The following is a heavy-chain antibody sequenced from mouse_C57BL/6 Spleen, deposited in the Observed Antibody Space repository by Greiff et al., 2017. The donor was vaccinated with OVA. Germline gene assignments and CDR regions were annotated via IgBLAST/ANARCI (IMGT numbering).Heavy chain of an antibody. Sequence: QVQLQQPGAELVKPGASVKLSCKASGYTFTSYWMHWVKQRPGQGLEWIGMIHPNSGSTNYNEKFKSKATLTVDKSSSTAYMQLSSLTAEDTAVYYCARLSVAAFDYWGQGTTLTVSS. V-gene: IGHV1-64*01. CDR1: GYTFTSYW. CDR3: ARLSVAAFDY. CDR2: IHPNSGST. J-gene: IGHJ2*01.